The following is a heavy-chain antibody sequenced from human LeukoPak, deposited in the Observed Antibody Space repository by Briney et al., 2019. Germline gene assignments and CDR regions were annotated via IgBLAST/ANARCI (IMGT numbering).Heavy chain of an antibody. V-gene: IGHV1-3*01. CDR3: ARGYCSSTSCYMDV. J-gene: IGHJ6*02. CDR2: INAGNGNI. D-gene: IGHD2-2*01. Sequence: ASVKVSCKASGHTSTTYAIHWVRQAPGQGLEWMGWINAGNGNIKYSQKFQGRVTNTGDTSASTAYMELSSLRSEDTAVYYCARGYCSSTSCYMDVWGQGTTVT. CDR1: GHTSTTYA.